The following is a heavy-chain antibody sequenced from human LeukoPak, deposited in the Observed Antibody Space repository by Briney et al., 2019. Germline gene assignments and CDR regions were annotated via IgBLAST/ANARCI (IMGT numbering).Heavy chain of an antibody. Sequence: GASVKVSCKASGYTFTSYGISWVRQAPGQGLEWMGWISAYNGNTNYAQKLQGRVTMTTDTSTSTVYMELSSLRSEDTAVYYCARSNGSGSSDYWGQGTLVTVSS. D-gene: IGHD3-10*01. CDR3: ARSNGSGSSDY. CDR2: ISAYNGNT. V-gene: IGHV1-18*01. J-gene: IGHJ4*02. CDR1: GYTFTSYG.